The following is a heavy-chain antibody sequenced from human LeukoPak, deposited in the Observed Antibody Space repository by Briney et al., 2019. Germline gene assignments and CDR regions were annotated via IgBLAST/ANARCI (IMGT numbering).Heavy chain of an antibody. J-gene: IGHJ5*02. Sequence: GGSLRLSCAASGFTVSSNYMRWVRQAPGKGLEWVSVIYSGGSTYYADSVKGRFTISRDNSKNTLYLQMNSLRAEDTAVYYCARAHSSGWYFDGFDPWGQGTLVTVSS. CDR3: ARAHSSGWYFDGFDP. CDR1: GFTVSSNY. D-gene: IGHD6-19*01. CDR2: IYSGGST. V-gene: IGHV3-53*01.